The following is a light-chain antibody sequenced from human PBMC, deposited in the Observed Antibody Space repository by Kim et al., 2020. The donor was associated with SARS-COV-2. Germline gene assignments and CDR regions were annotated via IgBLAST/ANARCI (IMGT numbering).Light chain of an antibody. CDR2: HAS. Sequence: STLAASVGDRVTISCRASQSIGAWLAWYQQKPGKAPKLLIYHASSLQSGFPSRFGGSGYGTEFTLTINNLQPDDSATYYCQHLGTFGLGTKVDIK. V-gene: IGKV1-5*01. J-gene: IGKJ3*01. CDR1: QSIGAW. CDR3: QHLGT.